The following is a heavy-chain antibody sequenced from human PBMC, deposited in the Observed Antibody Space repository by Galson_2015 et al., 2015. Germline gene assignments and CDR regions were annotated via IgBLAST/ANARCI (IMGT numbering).Heavy chain of an antibody. CDR1: GFSFSNYA. CDR2: IGSSGAYT. J-gene: IGHJ4*02. V-gene: IGHV3-23*01. D-gene: IGHD3-16*01. Sequence: SLRLSCAASGFSFSNYALTWVRQAPGKGLEWISSIGSSGAYTLYADSVKGRFTISRDNAKNTLYLQMNSLRAEDTAVYYCARDPLWDRTVGFDYWCQGTLVTVSS. CDR3: ARDPLWDRTVGFDY.